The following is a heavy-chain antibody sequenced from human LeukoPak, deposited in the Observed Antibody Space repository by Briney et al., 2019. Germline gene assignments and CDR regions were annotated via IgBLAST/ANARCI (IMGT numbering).Heavy chain of an antibody. Sequence: ASVKVSCKASGYTFSSYAMHWVRQAPGQRLEWMGWINAGNGNTKYSQKFQGRVTMTEDTSTDTAYMELSSLRSEDTAVYYCATMAPFTVTRETRIGAFDIWGQGTMVTVSS. V-gene: IGHV1-3*01. J-gene: IGHJ3*02. CDR3: ATMAPFTVTRETRIGAFDI. CDR1: GYTFSSYA. CDR2: INAGNGNT. D-gene: IGHD4-17*01.